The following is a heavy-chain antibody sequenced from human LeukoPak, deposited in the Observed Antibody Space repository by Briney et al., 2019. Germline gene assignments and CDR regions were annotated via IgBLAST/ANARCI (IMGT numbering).Heavy chain of an antibody. V-gene: IGHV4-30-4*08. CDR1: GGSISSGDYY. J-gene: IGHJ4*02. Sequence: PSQTLSLTCTVSGGSISSGDYYWSWIRQPPGKGLEWIGYIHYSGSTYYNPSLKSRVTISVDTSKNQFSLKLSSVTAADTAVYYCAREPTRSGYSYGYSWGQGTLVTVSS. D-gene: IGHD5-18*01. CDR3: AREPTRSGYSYGYS. CDR2: IHYSGST.